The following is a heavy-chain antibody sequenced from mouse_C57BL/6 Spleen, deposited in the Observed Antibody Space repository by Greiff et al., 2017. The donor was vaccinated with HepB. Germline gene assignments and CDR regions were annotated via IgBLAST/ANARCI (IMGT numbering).Heavy chain of an antibody. J-gene: IGHJ3*01. CDR3: ARPTMVTTFAY. CDR1: GFTFSDYG. CDR2: ISSGSSTI. V-gene: IGHV5-17*01. D-gene: IGHD2-2*01. Sequence: EVQLVESGGGLVKPGGSLKLSCAASGFTFSDYGMHWVRQAPEKGLEWVAYISSGSSTIYYADTVKGRFTISRDNAKNTLFLQMTSLRSEDTAMYYCARPTMVTTFAYWGQGTLVTVSA.